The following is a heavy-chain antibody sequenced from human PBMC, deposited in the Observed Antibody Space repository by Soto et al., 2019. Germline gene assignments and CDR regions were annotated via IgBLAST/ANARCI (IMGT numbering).Heavy chain of an antibody. CDR3: DPWYYFDY. D-gene: IGHD4-17*01. CDR2: ISAHNGNT. Sequence: ASVKVSCKASGYTFTSYGISWVRQAPGQGLEWMGWISAHNGNTKYAQKFQGRVTLTTDTSTSTAYMDPVDTATYYCARSYGDPWYYFDYWGQGTLVTVSS. V-gene: IGHV1-18*04. J-gene: IGHJ4*02. CDR1: GYTFTSYG.